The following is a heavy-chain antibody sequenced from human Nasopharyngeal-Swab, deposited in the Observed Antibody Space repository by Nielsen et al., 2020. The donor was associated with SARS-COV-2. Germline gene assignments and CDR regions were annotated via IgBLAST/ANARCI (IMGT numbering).Heavy chain of an antibody. CDR2: INAGNGNT. V-gene: IGHV1-3*01. D-gene: IGHD1-26*01. J-gene: IGHJ5*02. CDR1: GYTFTSYA. CDR3: ARGGIMSGNLWGWFDP. Sequence: ASVKVSCKASGYTFTSYAMHWVRQAPGQRLEWMGWINAGNGNTKYSQKFQGRVTITRDTSASTAYMELSSLRSEDTAVYYCARGGIMSGNLWGWFDPWGQGTLVTVSS.